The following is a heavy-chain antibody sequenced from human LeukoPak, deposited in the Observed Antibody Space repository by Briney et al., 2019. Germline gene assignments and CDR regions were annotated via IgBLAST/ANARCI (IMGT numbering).Heavy chain of an antibody. J-gene: IGHJ4*02. D-gene: IGHD4-11*01. Sequence: ASVKVSCKASGYTFTGYYMHWVRQAPGQGLEWMGWINPNSGGTNYAQKFQGRVTMTRDTSISTAYMELRSLRSDDTAVYYCARRSNYDPSDHWGQGTLVTVSS. CDR1: GYTFTGYY. CDR2: INPNSGGT. CDR3: ARRSNYDPSDH. V-gene: IGHV1-2*02.